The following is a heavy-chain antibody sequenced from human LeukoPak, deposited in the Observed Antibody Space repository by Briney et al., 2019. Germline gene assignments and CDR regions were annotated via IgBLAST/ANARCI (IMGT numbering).Heavy chain of an antibody. Sequence: PGRSLRLSCAASGFTFSSYGMHWVRQAPGKGLEWVAVIWYDGSNKYYADSVKGRFTISRDNSKNTLYLQMNSLRAEDTAVYCCARDRGQQIDYWGQGTLVTVSS. CDR3: ARDRGQQIDY. V-gene: IGHV3-33*01. CDR2: IWYDGSNK. D-gene: IGHD3-10*01. J-gene: IGHJ4*02. CDR1: GFTFSSYG.